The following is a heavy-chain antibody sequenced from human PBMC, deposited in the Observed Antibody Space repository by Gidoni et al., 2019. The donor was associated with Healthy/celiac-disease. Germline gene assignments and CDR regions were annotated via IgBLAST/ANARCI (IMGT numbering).Heavy chain of an antibody. V-gene: IGHV2-5*02. CDR3: AHSGPYKPEYQLLTNWFDP. Sequence: QITLKESGPTLVKPTQTLTLTCTFSGFSLSTSGVGVGWIRQPPGKALEWLALIYWDDDKRYSPSLKSRLTITKDTSKNQVVLTMTNMDPVDTATYYCAHSGPYKPEYQLLTNWFDPWGQGTLVTVSS. D-gene: IGHD2-2*01. J-gene: IGHJ5*02. CDR2: IYWDDDK. CDR1: GFSLSTSGVG.